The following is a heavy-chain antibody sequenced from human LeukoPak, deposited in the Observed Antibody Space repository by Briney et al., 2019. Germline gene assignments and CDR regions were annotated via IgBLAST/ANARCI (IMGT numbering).Heavy chain of an antibody. J-gene: IGHJ4*02. CDR3: ARLNDRRGDY. CDR1: GGSFSGYY. Sequence: PSETLSLTCAVYGGSFSGYYWSWIRQPPGKGLEWIGEINHSGSTNYNPSLKSRVTISVDTSKNQFSLKLSSVTAADTAVYYCARLNDRRGDYWGQGTLVTVSS. V-gene: IGHV4-34*01. D-gene: IGHD3-22*01. CDR2: INHSGST.